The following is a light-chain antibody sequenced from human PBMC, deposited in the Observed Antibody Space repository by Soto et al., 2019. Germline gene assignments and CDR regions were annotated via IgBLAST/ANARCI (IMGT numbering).Light chain of an antibody. CDR3: SSYAPISTLNV. CDR1: TTDVGFKNY. Sequence: QSALTQPASVSGSPGQSITISCAGITTDVGFKNYVSWYQHHPGKAPKLLIFGVSSRPSEIPHRFSGSKSGNTASLTISGLQAEDEADYYCSSYAPISTLNVFGTGTKVTVL. J-gene: IGLJ1*01. V-gene: IGLV2-14*03. CDR2: GVS.